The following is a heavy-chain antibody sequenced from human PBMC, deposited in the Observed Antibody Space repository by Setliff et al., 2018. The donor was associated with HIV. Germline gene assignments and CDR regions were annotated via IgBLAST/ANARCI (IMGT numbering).Heavy chain of an antibody. D-gene: IGHD1-26*01. Sequence: ASVKVSCKASGYTFTTYHIHWVRQAPGQGLEWMGWINPKSGGTHYGQKFQGRVTMTRDMSISTAYMELNRLRSDDTAVYFCARASGGNSVENGFDIWGQGTMVTVSS. J-gene: IGHJ3*02. CDR3: ARASGGNSVENGFDI. V-gene: IGHV1-2*02. CDR1: GYTFTTYH. CDR2: INPKSGGT.